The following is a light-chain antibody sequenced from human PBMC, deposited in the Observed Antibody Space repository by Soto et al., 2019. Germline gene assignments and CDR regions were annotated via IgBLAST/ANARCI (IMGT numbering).Light chain of an antibody. V-gene: IGKV4-1*01. CDR1: QSVLYSSNNKNY. Sequence: DIVMTQSPDSLALSLCESSTINCKSSQSVLYSSNNKNYLAWYQQKPGQPPKLLIYDASNRATGIPARFSGSGSGTDFTLTISSLEPEDFAVYYCQQRSNWPRTFGQGTKVDIK. CDR2: DAS. CDR3: QQRSNWPRT. J-gene: IGKJ1*01.